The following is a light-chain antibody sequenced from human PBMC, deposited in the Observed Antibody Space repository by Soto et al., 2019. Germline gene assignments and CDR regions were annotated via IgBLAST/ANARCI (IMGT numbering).Light chain of an antibody. J-gene: IGLJ1*01. CDR2: EVS. Sequence: QSVLTQPASVSGSPGQSITISCTGTSSDVGGYDYVSWYQLHPGKAPKLMVFEVSNRPSGASYRFSGSKSGNTASLTISVLQAEDEAYYFCSSYSISTAALLGTGTNATV. CDR1: SSDVGGYDY. CDR3: SSYSISTAAL. V-gene: IGLV2-14*01.